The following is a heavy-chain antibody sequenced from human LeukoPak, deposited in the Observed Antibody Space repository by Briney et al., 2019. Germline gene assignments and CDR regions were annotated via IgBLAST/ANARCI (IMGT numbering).Heavy chain of an antibody. J-gene: IGHJ4*02. Sequence: ASVKVSCKASGYTFTGYYMHWVRQAPGQGLEWMGWINPNSGGTNYAQKFQGRVTMTRDTSISTAYMELSWLRSDDTAVYYCARSILEWLLPDYWGQGTLVTVSS. V-gene: IGHV1-2*02. CDR2: INPNSGGT. D-gene: IGHD3-3*01. CDR3: ARSILEWLLPDY. CDR1: GYTFTGYY.